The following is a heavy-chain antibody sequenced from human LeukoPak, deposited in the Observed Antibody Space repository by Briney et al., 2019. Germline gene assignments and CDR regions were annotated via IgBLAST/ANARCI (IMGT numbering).Heavy chain of an antibody. J-gene: IGHJ4*02. CDR2: IGIRGDT. V-gene: IGHV3-13*01. CDR1: GFTFIDYD. D-gene: IGHD6-19*01. CDR3: ARGGIQVSGIDEFDY. Sequence: GGSLRLSCAASGFTFIDYDMHWVRQVIGKGLEWVSAIGIRGDTHYTGSVKGRFTISRENAESSLYLQMNSLRAEDTAVYYCARGGIQVSGIDEFDYWGQGTLVTVSS.